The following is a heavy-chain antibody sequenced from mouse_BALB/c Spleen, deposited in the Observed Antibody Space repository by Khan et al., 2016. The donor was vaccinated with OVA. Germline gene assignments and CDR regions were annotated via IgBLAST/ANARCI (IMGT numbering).Heavy chain of an antibody. CDR2: ISYSGST. J-gene: IGHJ2*02. Sequence: EVQLVESGPGLVKPSQSLSLTCTVTGYSITSNYAWNWIRQFPGNKLEWMGYISYSGSTTYNPSLKSRISITRDTSKNPFFLQLKSVTTEDTATYDCARGNYYGYYFDYWGQGTSLTVSA. CDR3: ARGNYYGYYFDY. V-gene: IGHV3-2*02. CDR1: GYSITSNYA. D-gene: IGHD1-1*01.